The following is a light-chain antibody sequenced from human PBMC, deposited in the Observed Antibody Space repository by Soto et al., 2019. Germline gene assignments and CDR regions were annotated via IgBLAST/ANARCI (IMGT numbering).Light chain of an antibody. V-gene: IGKV3-15*01. Sequence: EIVMTQSPATLSVSPGERATLSCRASQSVSSNLAWYQQKPGQAPRLLIYGASTSATGIPARFSGSRSGTEFTLTISSLQSEAFAVSYCQQYNNWTYTFGQGTKLEIK. CDR1: QSVSSN. CDR2: GAS. CDR3: QQYNNWTYT. J-gene: IGKJ2*01.